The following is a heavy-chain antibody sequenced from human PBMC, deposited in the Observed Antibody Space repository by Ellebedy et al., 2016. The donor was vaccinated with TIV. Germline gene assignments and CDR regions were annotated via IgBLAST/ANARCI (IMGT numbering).Heavy chain of an antibody. D-gene: IGHD5-24*01. CDR2: IYPGDSDT. V-gene: IGHV5-51*01. J-gene: IGHJ3*02. Sequence: GGSLRLSXKGSGYSFTSYWIGWVRQMPGKGLEWMGIIYPGDSDTRYSPSFQGQVTISADKSISTAYLQWSSLKASDTAMYYCATRPARDDAFDIWGQGTLVTVSS. CDR1: GYSFTSYW. CDR3: ATRPARDDAFDI.